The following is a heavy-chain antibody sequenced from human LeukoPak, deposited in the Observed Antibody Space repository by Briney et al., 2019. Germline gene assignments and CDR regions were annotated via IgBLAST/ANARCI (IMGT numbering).Heavy chain of an antibody. Sequence: KPSETLSLTCAVYGGSFSGYYWSWIRQPPGKGPEWIGEINHSGSTNYNPSLKSRVTISVDTSKNQFSLKLSSVTAADTAVYYCARAQVLRFLDCWGQGTLVTVSS. CDR1: GGSFSGYY. V-gene: IGHV4-34*01. CDR2: INHSGST. D-gene: IGHD3-3*01. CDR3: ARAQVLRFLDC. J-gene: IGHJ4*02.